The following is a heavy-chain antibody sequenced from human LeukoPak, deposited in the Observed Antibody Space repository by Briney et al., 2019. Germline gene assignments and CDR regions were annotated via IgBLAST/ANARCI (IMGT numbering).Heavy chain of an antibody. CDR3: ARVSAEQVVTAILGRIDY. V-gene: IGHV3-21*01. Sequence: GGSLRLSCAASGFTFSGYSMNWVRQAPGKRLEWVSSISSSSRYIFYADSVKGRFTISRDNAKNSLYLQMNSLGAEDTAVYYCARVSAEQVVTAILGRIDYWGRGTLVTVSS. D-gene: IGHD2-21*02. CDR2: ISSSSRYI. CDR1: GFTFSGYS. J-gene: IGHJ4*02.